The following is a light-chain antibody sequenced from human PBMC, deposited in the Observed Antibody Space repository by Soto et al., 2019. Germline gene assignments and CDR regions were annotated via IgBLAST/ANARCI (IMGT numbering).Light chain of an antibody. CDR1: SSDVGGYNY. Sequence: QSVLNQPGSVYGSRGRSITISCTGTSSDVGGYNYVSWYQQHPGKAPKFMIYDVSNRPSGVSNRFSGSKSGNTASLTISGLQAEDEADYYCCSYTTSNTRQIVFGTGTKVTVL. CDR2: DVS. V-gene: IGLV2-14*01. CDR3: CSYTTSNTRQIV. J-gene: IGLJ1*01.